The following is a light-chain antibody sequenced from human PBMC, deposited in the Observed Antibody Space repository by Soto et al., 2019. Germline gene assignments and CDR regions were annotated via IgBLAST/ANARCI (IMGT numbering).Light chain of an antibody. CDR1: QSVSSK. V-gene: IGKV3-15*01. J-gene: IGKJ1*01. Sequence: EIVMTQSPATLSVSPGEGATLSCRASQSVSSKLAWYQQKPGQAPRLLIYGASTRATGIPARFSGSGSGTEFTLIISSLQAEDYAVYYCQKYNSWLWTFGQGTKVEIK. CDR3: QKYNSWLWT. CDR2: GAS.